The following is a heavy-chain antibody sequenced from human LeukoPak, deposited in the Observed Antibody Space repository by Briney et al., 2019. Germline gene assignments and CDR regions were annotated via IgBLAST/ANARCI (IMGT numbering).Heavy chain of an antibody. J-gene: IGHJ6*02. D-gene: IGHD3-10*01. CDR3: ARGGYYGSGTPYYYGMDV. CDR2: INTNTGNP. CDR1: GYTFTGYY. V-gene: IGHV7-4-1*02. Sequence: ASVKVSCKASGYTFTGYYMHWVRQAPGQGLEWVGWINTNTGNPTYAQGFTGRFVFSLDTSVSTAYLQISSLKAEDTAVYYCARGGYYGSGTPYYYGMDVWGQGTTVTVSS.